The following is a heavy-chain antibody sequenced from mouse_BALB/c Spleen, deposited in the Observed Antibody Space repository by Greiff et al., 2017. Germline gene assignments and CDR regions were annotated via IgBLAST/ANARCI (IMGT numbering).Heavy chain of an antibody. CDR1: GFTFSSFG. Sequence: EVKLVESGGGLVQPGGSRKLSCAASGFTFSSFGMHWVRQAPEKGLEWVAYISSGSSTIYYADTVKGRFTISRDNPKNTLFLQMTSLRSEDTAMYYCARDGNYELDYWGQGTTLTVSS. CDR3: ARDGNYELDY. CDR2: ISSGSSTI. V-gene: IGHV5-17*02. D-gene: IGHD2-1*01. J-gene: IGHJ2*01.